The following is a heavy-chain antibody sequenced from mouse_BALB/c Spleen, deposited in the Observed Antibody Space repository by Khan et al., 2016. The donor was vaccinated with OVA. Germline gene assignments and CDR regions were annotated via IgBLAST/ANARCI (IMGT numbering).Heavy chain of an antibody. CDR1: GFTFSSYS. V-gene: IGHV5-6*01. CDR2: ISSGGDYT. J-gene: IGHJ3*01. Sequence: EVELVESGGDLVKPGGSLKLSCAASGFTFSSYSMSWVRQTPDKRLEWVASISSGGDYTNYPDSVKGRFTISRDNAKNTLYLQMSDLKSEDTAMYYCAAHLTGSFAYWGQGTLVTVSA. D-gene: IGHD4-1*01. CDR3: AAHLTGSFAY.